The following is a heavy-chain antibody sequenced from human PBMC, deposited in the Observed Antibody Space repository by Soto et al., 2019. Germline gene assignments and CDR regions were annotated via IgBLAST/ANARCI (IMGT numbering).Heavy chain of an antibody. CDR1: GYTFTGCY. CDR3: AKSAYYYSSSWEDY. J-gene: IGHJ4*02. Sequence: ASVKVSCKASGYTFTGCYMHWVRQAPGQGLEWMGWINPNSGGTNYAQKFQGRVTMTRDTSISTAYMELSRLRSDDTAVYYCAKSAYYYSSSWEDYWGQGTLVTVSS. D-gene: IGHD6-13*01. CDR2: INPNSGGT. V-gene: IGHV1-2*02.